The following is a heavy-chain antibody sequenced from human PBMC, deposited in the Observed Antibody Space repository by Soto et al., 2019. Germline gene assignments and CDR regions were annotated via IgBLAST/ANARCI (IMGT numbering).Heavy chain of an antibody. CDR2: INHSGST. CDR3: ARGKVGLH. Sequence: QVQLQQWGAGLLKPSETLSLTCAVYGGSFSGYYWSWIRQPPGKGLEWIGEINHSGSTNYNPSLKSRVTISVDTSKNQFSLKLSSVTAADTAVYYCARGKVGLHWGQGTLVIVSS. V-gene: IGHV4-34*01. J-gene: IGHJ4*02. D-gene: IGHD5-12*01. CDR1: GGSFSGYY.